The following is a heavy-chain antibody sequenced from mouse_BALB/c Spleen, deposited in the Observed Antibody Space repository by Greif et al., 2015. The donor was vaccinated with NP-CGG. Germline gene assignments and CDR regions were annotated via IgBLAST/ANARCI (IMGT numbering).Heavy chain of an antibody. CDR2: IDPANGNT. V-gene: IGHV14-3*02. D-gene: IGHD1-1*02. Sequence: VQLKESGAELVKPGASVKLSCTASGFNIKDTYMHWVKQRPEQGLEWIGRIDPANGNTKYDPKFQGKATITADTSSNTAYLQLSSLTSEDTAVYYCARSLWYYFDYWGQGTTLTVSS. CDR1: GFNIKDTY. CDR3: ARSLWYYFDY. J-gene: IGHJ2*01.